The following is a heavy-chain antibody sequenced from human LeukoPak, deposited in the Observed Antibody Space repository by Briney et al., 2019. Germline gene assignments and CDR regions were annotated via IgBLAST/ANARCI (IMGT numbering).Heavy chain of an antibody. CDR3: ARVGEYCTGTSCLDY. D-gene: IGHD2-2*01. CDR1: GGSISSYY. Sequence: SETLSLTCTVSGGSISSYYWSWIRQPPGKGLEWIGYIYYSGSTNYNPSLKSRVTISVDTSKNQFSLKLSSVTAADTAVYYCARVGEYCTGTSCLDYWGQGTLVTVSS. CDR2: IYYSGST. J-gene: IGHJ4*02. V-gene: IGHV4-59*01.